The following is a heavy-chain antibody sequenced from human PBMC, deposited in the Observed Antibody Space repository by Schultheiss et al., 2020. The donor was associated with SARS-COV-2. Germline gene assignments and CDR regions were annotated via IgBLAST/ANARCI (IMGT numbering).Heavy chain of an antibody. CDR1: GVSVNSGSFY. Sequence: SETLSLTCTVSGVSVNSGSFYWSWIRQPPGKGLEWIGYIYYSGSTNYNPSLKSRVTISLDKSKNQFSLRLNSVTAADTALYYCARVEDYYDSGVWTPAFFDYWGQGTLVTVSS. V-gene: IGHV4-61*01. CDR2: IYYSGST. J-gene: IGHJ4*02. CDR3: ARVEDYYDSGVWTPAFFDY. D-gene: IGHD3-22*01.